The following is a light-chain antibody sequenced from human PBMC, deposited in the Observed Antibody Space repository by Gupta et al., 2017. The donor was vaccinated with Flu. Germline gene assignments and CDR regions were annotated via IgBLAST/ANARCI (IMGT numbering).Light chain of an antibody. J-gene: IGLJ2*01. CDR2: QDT. CDR3: QAWDSGTCG. V-gene: IGLV3-1*01. Sequence: SYDLPQPPSVSVSPGHTASITCSGDKLGDIYVSWYQQKPGQSPVLVIYQDTQRPSGIPGRFSGSNSGNTATLTITGTQAMDEADYYCQAWDSGTCGFGGGTKLTVL. CDR1: KLGDIY.